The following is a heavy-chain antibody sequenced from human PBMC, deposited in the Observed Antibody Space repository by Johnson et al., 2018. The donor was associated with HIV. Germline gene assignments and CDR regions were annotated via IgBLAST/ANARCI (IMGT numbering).Heavy chain of an antibody. J-gene: IGHJ3*02. CDR1: GFTFSSYA. D-gene: IGHD3-22*01. Sequence: QVQLVESGGGVVQPGRSLRLSCAASGFTFSSYAMHWVRQAPGKGLEWVAVISYDGSNKYYADSVKGRFTISRDNSMNTLYLQMNSLRPEDTAVYYCAKDRAEVVVVHDALDMWGQGTMVTVSS. V-gene: IGHV3-30*04. CDR3: AKDRAEVVVVHDALDM. CDR2: ISYDGSNK.